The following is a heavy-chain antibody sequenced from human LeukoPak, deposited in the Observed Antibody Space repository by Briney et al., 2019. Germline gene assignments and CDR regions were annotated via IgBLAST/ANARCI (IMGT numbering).Heavy chain of an antibody. CDR1: GGTFSSYA. V-gene: IGHV1-69*01. J-gene: IGHJ4*02. CDR3: AREGPVPTLFDY. CDR2: IIPIFGTA. Sequence: SVKVSCKASGGTFSSYAISWVRQAPGQGLEWMGGIIPIFGTANYAQKFQGRVTITADEPTSTAYMELSSLRSEDTAVYYCAREGPVPTLFDYWGQGTLVTVSS. D-gene: IGHD1-1*01.